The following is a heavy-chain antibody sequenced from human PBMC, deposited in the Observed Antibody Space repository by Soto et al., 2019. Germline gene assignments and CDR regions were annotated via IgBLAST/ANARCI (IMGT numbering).Heavy chain of an antibody. CDR1: GFTFSSYG. V-gene: IGHV3-30*18. D-gene: IGHD3-10*01. CDR3: AKGKGKNYYYGLDV. CDR2: VPYDGSNK. Sequence: GGSLSLPCAASGFTFSSYGMHWVRQAPGKGLEWVAVVPYDGSNKYYADSVKGRFTISRDNSKNTLNLQMNSLRAEDTAAYYCAKGKGKNYYYGLDVWGQGATVTVSS. J-gene: IGHJ6*02.